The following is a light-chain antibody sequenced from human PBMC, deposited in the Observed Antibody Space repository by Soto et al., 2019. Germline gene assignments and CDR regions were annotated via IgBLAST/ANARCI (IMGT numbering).Light chain of an antibody. CDR3: QSYDSSWGV. CDR1: SSNIGAGYD. CDR2: GNS. Sequence: QSVLTQPPSVSGAPWQRVTISCTGSSSNIGAGYDVHWYQQLPGTAPKLLIYGNSNRPSGVPDRFSCSKSGTSASLAITGLQAEDEADYYCQSYDSSWGVFGTGTKATVL. J-gene: IGLJ1*01. V-gene: IGLV1-40*01.